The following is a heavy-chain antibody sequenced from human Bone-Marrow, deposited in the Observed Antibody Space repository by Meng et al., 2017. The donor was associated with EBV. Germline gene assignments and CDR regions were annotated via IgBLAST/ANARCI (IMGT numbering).Heavy chain of an antibody. CDR1: GGSIRSYY. V-gene: IGHV4-59*01. J-gene: IGHJ4*02. D-gene: IGHD1-1*01. Sequence: QVQRQESGPGLVKSSETLSLTCTVSGGSIRSYYWSWIRQSPGKGLEWIGNIFDSGRTNYSPSLKSRVTMSVDTSKNQFSLKLSSVTAADTAVYYCARLRGATSVLDYWGQGSLVTVSS. CDR3: ARLRGATSVLDY. CDR2: IFDSGRT.